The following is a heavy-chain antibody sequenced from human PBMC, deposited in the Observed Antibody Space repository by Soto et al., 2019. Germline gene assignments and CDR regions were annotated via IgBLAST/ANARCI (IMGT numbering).Heavy chain of an antibody. Sequence: GGSLRLSCAASGFTFSSYAMHWVRQAPGKGLEWVAVISYDGSNKYYADSVKGRFTISRDNSENTLYLQMNSLRAEDTAVYYCARDEYDFWSGRYYYGMDVWGQGTTVTVSS. CDR1: GFTFSSYA. CDR3: ARDEYDFWSGRYYYGMDV. D-gene: IGHD3-3*01. J-gene: IGHJ6*02. V-gene: IGHV3-30-3*01. CDR2: ISYDGSNK.